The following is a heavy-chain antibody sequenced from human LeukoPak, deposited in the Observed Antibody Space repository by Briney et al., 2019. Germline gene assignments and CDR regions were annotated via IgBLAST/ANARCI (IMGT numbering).Heavy chain of an antibody. CDR3: AKLGSSGYYHIPYVDY. D-gene: IGHD3-22*01. V-gene: IGHV3-23*01. Sequence: GGSLRLSCEASGFSFSNYGMGWVRQAPGKGLEWVSSISSGGSGTYYANSVKGRFTISRDNSKNTLYLQMNSLRAEDTAVYYCAKLGSSGYYHIPYVDYWGQGTLVTVSS. CDR1: GFSFSNYG. J-gene: IGHJ4*02. CDR2: ISSGGSGT.